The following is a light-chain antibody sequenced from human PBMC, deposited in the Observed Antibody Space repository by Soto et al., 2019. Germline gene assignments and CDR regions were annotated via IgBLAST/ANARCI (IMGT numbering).Light chain of an antibody. Sequence: QLVLTQSPSASASLGASVKLTCTLSSGHSSYAIAWHQQRPEKGPRYLMKLNSDGSHTRGDGIPDRFSGSSSVAERYLTISCLQAEDEADYYCQTWGTGIRVFGGGTKLTVL. V-gene: IGLV4-69*01. CDR2: LNSDGSH. CDR1: SGHSSYA. CDR3: QTWGTGIRV. J-gene: IGLJ3*02.